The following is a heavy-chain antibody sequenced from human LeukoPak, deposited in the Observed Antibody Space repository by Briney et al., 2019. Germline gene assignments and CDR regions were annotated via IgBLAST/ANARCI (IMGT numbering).Heavy chain of an antibody. Sequence: GGSLRLSCVGSGFTFSRYWLNWIRRAPGKGLEWVSSISSSTSYIYYADSVKGRFTISRDNSKNTLYLQMNSLRAEDTAVYYCAKAEGYCSGGSCYSLGFYFDYWGQGTLVTVSS. CDR3: AKAEGYCSGGSCYSLGFYFDY. V-gene: IGHV3-21*04. CDR2: ISSSTSYI. CDR1: GFTFSRYW. D-gene: IGHD2-15*01. J-gene: IGHJ4*02.